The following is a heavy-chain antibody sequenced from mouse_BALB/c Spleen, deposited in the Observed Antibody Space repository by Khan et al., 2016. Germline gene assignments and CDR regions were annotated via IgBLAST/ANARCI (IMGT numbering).Heavy chain of an antibody. J-gene: IGHJ4*01. CDR1: GYTFTNYG. CDR2: INTYTGEP. CDR3: ARGDYGVAMDY. V-gene: IGHV9-1*02. D-gene: IGHD1-2*01. Sequence: QIQLVQSGPELKKPGETVKISCKASGYTFTNYGMNWVKQAPGKGLKWMGWINTYTGEPTYADDFKGRFAFSLETSASTAYLQINNLKNEDMDTYFCARGDYGVAMDYWGQGTSVTVSS.